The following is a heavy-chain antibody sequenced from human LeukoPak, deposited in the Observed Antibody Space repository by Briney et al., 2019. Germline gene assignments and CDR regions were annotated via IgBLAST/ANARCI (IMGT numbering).Heavy chain of an antibody. Sequence: SGGSLRLSCAASGFTFSNYWMNWVRQAPGKGRQWVANINRDGREEYYVDSVKGRFTISRDNAKNSLSLQMSSLRAEDTAVYYCVGRRTSAAGNFWGQGTLVTVSS. CDR1: GFTFSNYW. V-gene: IGHV3-7*01. CDR2: INRDGREE. D-gene: IGHD6-13*01. J-gene: IGHJ4*02. CDR3: VGRRTSAAGNF.